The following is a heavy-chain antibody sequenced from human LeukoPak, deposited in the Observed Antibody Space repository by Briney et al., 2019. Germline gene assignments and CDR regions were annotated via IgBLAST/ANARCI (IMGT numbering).Heavy chain of an antibody. V-gene: IGHV4-39*07. CDR3: ARGHDILTGSPFDY. J-gene: IGHJ4*02. CDR2: VFYNGAT. Sequence: SETLSLTCIVSGGSISSSIYYWAWVRQPPGKGLEWIGTVFYNGATQYSPSLRSRVTISVDRSKNQFSLKLSSVTAADTAVYYCARGHDILTGSPFDYWGQGTLVTVSS. D-gene: IGHD3-9*01. CDR1: GGSISSSIYY.